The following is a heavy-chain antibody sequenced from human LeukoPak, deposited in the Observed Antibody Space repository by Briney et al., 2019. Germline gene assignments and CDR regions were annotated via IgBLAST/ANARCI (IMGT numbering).Heavy chain of an antibody. CDR2: IYYSGST. Sequence: SETLSLTCTVSGGSISSYYWSWIRQPPGKGLEWIGYIYYSGSTNYNPSLKSRVTISVDTSKNQFSLKLTSVTAADAAVYYCARDRRREGVHAFDVWGRGTMVTVSS. CDR1: GGSISSYY. D-gene: IGHD3-3*01. CDR3: ARDRRREGVHAFDV. J-gene: IGHJ3*01. V-gene: IGHV4-59*01.